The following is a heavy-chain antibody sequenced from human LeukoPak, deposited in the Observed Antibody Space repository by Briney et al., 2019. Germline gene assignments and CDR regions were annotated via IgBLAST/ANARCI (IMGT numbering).Heavy chain of an antibody. CDR2: ISGSGGST. V-gene: IGHV3-23*01. J-gene: IGHJ3*02. CDR3: ARTARYFDWSSYFGIDAFDI. CDR1: GFTFSSYA. Sequence: GGSLRLSCAASGFTFSSYAMSWVRQAPGKGLEWVSAISGSGGSTYYADSVKGRFTISRDNSKNTLYLQMNSLRAEDTAVYYCARTARYFDWSSYFGIDAFDIWGQGTMVTVSS. D-gene: IGHD3-9*01.